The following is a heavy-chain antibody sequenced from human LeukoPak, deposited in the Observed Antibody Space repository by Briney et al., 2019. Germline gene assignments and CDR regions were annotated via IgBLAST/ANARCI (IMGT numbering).Heavy chain of an antibody. CDR3: ARDSWARAYDIDY. CDR1: GFTFTNYG. V-gene: IGHV1-18*01. D-gene: IGHD5-12*01. CDR2: ISVDNGNT. J-gene: IGHJ4*02. Sequence: GASVKVSCKASGFTFTNYGISWVRQAPGQGLEWMAWISVDNGNTNYIQKLQGRLTLTTDTSTSTAYMELRNLGSDDTAVYYCARDSWARAYDIDYWGQGTLVTVSS.